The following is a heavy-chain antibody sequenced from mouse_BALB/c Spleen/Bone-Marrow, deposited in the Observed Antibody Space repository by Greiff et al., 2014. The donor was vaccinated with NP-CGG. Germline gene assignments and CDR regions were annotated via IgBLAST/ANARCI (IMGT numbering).Heavy chain of an antibody. CDR2: ISDGGGYT. CDR3: ARSGERYGAMDY. D-gene: IGHD2-10*02. J-gene: IGHJ4*01. CDR1: GFTFSDYY. V-gene: IGHV5-4*02. Sequence: VKVEESGGGLVKPGGSLKLSCAASGFTFSDYYMYWVRQTPEKRLEWVATISDGGGYTYYPDSVWGRFTISRDNAKNNLYLQMSSLKSEDTAMYYCARSGERYGAMDYWGQGTSVTVFS.